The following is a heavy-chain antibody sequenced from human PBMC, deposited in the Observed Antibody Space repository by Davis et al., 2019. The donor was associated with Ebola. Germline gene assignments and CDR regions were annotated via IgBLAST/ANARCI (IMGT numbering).Heavy chain of an antibody. V-gene: IGHV3-30*03. CDR1: GFTFSSYG. CDR3: ARYITNKGGMDV. J-gene: IGHJ6*02. D-gene: IGHD3-10*01. Sequence: GESLKISCAASGFTFSSYGMHWVRQAPGKGLEWVAVISYDGSNKYYADSVRGRLTISRDTAKNSLYLQMNSLRAEDTAVYYCARYITNKGGMDVWGQGTTVTVSS. CDR2: ISYDGSNK.